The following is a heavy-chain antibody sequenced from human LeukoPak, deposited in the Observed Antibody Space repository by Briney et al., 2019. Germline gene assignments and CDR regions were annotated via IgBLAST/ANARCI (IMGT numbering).Heavy chain of an antibody. CDR1: GFTFSSYN. CDR3: ARVGSYGMDV. Sequence: GGSLRLSCAASGFTFSSYNMNWVRQAPGKGLEWVSYISTSSNAIYYADSVKGRFTISRDNAKNSLYLQMNDLRAEDTAVYYCARVGSYGMDVWGQGTTVTVSS. J-gene: IGHJ6*02. V-gene: IGHV3-48*01. CDR2: ISTSSNAI. D-gene: IGHD3-10*01.